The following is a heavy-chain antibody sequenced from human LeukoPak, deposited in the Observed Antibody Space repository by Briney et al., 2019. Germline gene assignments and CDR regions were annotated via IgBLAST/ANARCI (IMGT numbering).Heavy chain of an antibody. V-gene: IGHV4-59*01. Sequence: SYTLSLTCSFSGHSIGSYYWTCIRQSPAKALEYIGYIYYGGSTNYNPSLKSRVSISVDTSNNQFSLQLRSVSAADTAIYFCARGRARDGSYPWFDSWGQGTLVTVSS. CDR2: IYYGGST. CDR3: ARGRARDGSYPWFDS. D-gene: IGHD3-16*02. CDR1: GHSIGSYY. J-gene: IGHJ5*01.